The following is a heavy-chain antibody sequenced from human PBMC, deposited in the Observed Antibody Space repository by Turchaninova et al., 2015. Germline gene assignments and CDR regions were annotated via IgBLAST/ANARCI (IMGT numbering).Heavy chain of an antibody. CDR2: IVSDLTRI. CDR3: ARRFEGYYDL. CDR1: GLPFHVLA. J-gene: IGHJ2*01. Sequence: VPLVEPGGGLVKHGESMRLSCAASGLPFHVLATNGVRQAPGEGLESVSSIVSDLTRIHYSDSGKGRFTISRDNTKYLLYLQMNSLRAEDTAVYYCARRFEGYYDLWGRGTLVTVSS. V-gene: IGHV3-21*06.